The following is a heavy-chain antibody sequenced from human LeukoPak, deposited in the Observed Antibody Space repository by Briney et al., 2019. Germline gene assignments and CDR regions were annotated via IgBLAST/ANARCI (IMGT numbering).Heavy chain of an antibody. J-gene: IGHJ5*02. Sequence: TSETLSLTCAIYGGSFSGYYWSWIRQPPGKGLEWIGEINHSGSTIYNPSLKSRVTISVDTSKNQFSLKLSSVTAADTAVYYCAGDGSTMVRGVIGPFDPWGQGTLVTVSS. V-gene: IGHV4-34*01. CDR3: AGDGSTMVRGVIGPFDP. CDR2: INHSGST. D-gene: IGHD3-10*01. CDR1: GGSFSGYY.